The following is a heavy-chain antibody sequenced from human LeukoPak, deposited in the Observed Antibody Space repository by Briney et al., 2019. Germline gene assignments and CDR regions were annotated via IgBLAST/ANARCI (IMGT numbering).Heavy chain of an antibody. D-gene: IGHD1-26*01. CDR2: IRYDGSNK. J-gene: IGHJ4*02. V-gene: IGHV3-30*02. Sequence: GGSLRLSCAASGFTFSSYGMHWVRQAPGKGLERVAFIRYDGSNKYYADSVKGRFTISRDNSKNTLYLQMNSLRAEDTAVYYCAKDLSMRSGGPATSPFDYWGQGTLVTVSS. CDR1: GFTFSSYG. CDR3: AKDLSMRSGGPATSPFDY.